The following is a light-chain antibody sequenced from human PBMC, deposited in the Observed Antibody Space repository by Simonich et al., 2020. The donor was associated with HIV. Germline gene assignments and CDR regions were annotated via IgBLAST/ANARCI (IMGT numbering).Light chain of an antibody. CDR2: LNSDGRH. Sequence: QLVLTQSPSASASLGASVKLTCPLSSGHSSYAIAWHQQQPEKGPRYLMKLNSDGRHYKGDGIPDRFSGSSSGAERYLTISSLQSEDEADYYCQTWGTGIRVFGGGTKLTVL. CDR1: SGHSSYA. V-gene: IGLV4-69*01. CDR3: QTWGTGIRV. J-gene: IGLJ3*02.